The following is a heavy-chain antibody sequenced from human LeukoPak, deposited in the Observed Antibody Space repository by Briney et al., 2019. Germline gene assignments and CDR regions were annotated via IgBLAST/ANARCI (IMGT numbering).Heavy chain of an antibody. CDR2: IYYSGST. Sequence: SQTLSLTCTVSGGSISSGGYYWSWIRQHPGKGLEWIGYIYYSGSTYYNPSLKSRITISVDKSKNQFSLNLSSVTAADTAVYYCARVYVNSGSYYRPLHYFDYWGQGTLVTVSS. CDR1: GGSISSGGYY. D-gene: IGHD3-10*01. J-gene: IGHJ4*02. CDR3: ARVYVNSGSYYRPLHYFDY. V-gene: IGHV4-31*03.